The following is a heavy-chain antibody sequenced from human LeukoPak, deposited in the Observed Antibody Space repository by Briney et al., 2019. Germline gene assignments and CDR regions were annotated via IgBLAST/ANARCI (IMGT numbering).Heavy chain of an antibody. CDR3: ARGYTSFDY. CDR1: GFTFSTYG. V-gene: IGHV3-21*01. J-gene: IGHJ4*02. CDR2: ISSSSSYK. Sequence: GGSLRLSCAASGFTFSTYGLSWVRQAPGKGLEWVSSISSSSSYKTYADSVKGRFTISRDNAKNSLYLQMNSLRAEDTAVYYCARGYTSFDYWGQGTLVTVSS. D-gene: IGHD5-24*01.